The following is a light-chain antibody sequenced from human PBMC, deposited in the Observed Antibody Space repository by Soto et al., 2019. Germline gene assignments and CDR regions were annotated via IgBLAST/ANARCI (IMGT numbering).Light chain of an antibody. V-gene: IGKV2-30*01. CDR3: MQGTHWPPYT. CDR1: QSLVYSDGNTD. CDR2: KVS. Sequence: DVVMTQSPLSLPVTLGQPASISCRSSQSLVYSDGNTDLNSFQQRPGQSPRSLIYKVSYRDSGGPDRFSGSGACTDFVLIISRVEAEDVVVYYCMQGTHWPPYTFGQGTKLEIK. J-gene: IGKJ2*01.